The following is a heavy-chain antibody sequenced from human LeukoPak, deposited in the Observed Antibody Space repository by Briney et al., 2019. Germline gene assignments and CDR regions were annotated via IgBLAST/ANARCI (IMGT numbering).Heavy chain of an antibody. CDR1: GGTFSSYA. CDR2: ISGSGGST. J-gene: IGHJ4*02. CDR3: AKLKKGTYDFWSGYPPYYFDY. V-gene: IGHV3-23*01. Sequence: GASVKVSCKASGGTFSSYAMSWVRQAPGKGLEWVSAISGSGGSTYYADSVKGRFTISRDNSKNTLYLQMNSLRAEDTAVYYCAKLKKGTYDFWSGYPPYYFDYWGQGTLVTVSS. D-gene: IGHD3-3*01.